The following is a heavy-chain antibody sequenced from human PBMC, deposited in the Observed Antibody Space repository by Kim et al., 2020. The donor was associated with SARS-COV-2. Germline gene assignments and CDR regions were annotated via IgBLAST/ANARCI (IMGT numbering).Heavy chain of an antibody. CDR3: ARWGGRGGYNFDY. D-gene: IGHD3-22*01. Sequence: SETLSLTCTVSGGSISSYYWSWIRQPPGKGLEWIGYIYYSGSTNYNPSLKSRVTISVDTSKNQFSLKLSSVTAADTAVYYCARWGGRGGYNFDYWGQGTLVTVSS. CDR1: GGSISSYY. V-gene: IGHV4-59*08. CDR2: IYYSGST. J-gene: IGHJ4*02.